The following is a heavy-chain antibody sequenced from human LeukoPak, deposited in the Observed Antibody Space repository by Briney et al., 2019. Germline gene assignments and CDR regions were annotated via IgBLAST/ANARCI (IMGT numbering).Heavy chain of an antibody. J-gene: IGHJ3*01. CDR2: IIPLFGTA. Sequence: ASVKVSCKASGGTFSSYAISWVRQVPGQGLEWMGGIIPLFGTANYAQRFQGRLTISTDDSTTTAYMELSSLTSGDTAVYYCARSKLPAALIDAFHFWGQGTLVTVSS. CDR3: ARSKLPAALIDAFHF. CDR1: GGTFSSYA. D-gene: IGHD2-2*01. V-gene: IGHV1-69*05.